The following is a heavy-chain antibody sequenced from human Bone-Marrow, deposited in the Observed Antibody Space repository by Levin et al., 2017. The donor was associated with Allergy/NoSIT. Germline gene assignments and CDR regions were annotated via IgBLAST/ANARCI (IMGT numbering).Heavy chain of an antibody. CDR1: GYTFSGPY. D-gene: IGHD1/OR15-1a*01. V-gene: IGHV3-72*01. Sequence: GESLKISCAASGYTFSGPYMNWVRQAPVKGLEWVGRIRNRAASYTTEYAASVRGRFTVSRDDSQNSLYLQMNSLKTEDTAVYYCTTDNNGMPEYWGQGSVVTVSS. CDR3: TTDNNGMPEY. J-gene: IGHJ4*02. CDR2: IRNRAASYTT.